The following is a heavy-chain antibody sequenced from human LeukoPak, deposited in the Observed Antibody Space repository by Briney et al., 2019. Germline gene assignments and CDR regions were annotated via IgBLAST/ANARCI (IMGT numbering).Heavy chain of an antibody. J-gene: IGHJ6*03. V-gene: IGHV4-59*01. D-gene: IGHD6-13*01. Sequence: SETLSLTCTVSGGSISNKYWSWIRQPPGQGLEWIGFIYYRGDTKYNPSLKSRVTILVDTSKNQFSLKLSSVTAADTAVYYCARAGSSSWPHYYYYMDVWGKGTTVTISS. CDR3: ARAGSSSWPHYYYYMDV. CDR2: IYYRGDT. CDR1: GGSISNKY.